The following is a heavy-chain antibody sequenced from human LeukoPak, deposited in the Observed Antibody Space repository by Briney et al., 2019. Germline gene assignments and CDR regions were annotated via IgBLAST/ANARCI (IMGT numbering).Heavy chain of an antibody. CDR2: INHSGST. Sequence: SETLSLTCAVSGGSFSGYYWSWIRQPPGKGLEWIGEINHSGSTNYNPSLKSRVTISVDTSKNQFSLKLTSVTAADTAVYYCARGRLPSPYYYYYMDVWGKGTTVTVSS. J-gene: IGHJ6*03. D-gene: IGHD2-15*01. CDR3: ARGRLPSPYYYYYMDV. CDR1: GGSFSGYY. V-gene: IGHV4-34*01.